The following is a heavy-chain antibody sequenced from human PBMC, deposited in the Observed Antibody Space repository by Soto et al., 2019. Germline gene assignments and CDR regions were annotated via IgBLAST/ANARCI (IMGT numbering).Heavy chain of an antibody. V-gene: IGHV3-48*04. Sequence: GGSLRLSCAASGFNFITYSLNWVRLAPGQGLEWVSYMSSSGATIYYADSVKGRFTISRDNAKNSLYLQMNSPRADDTAVYYCARNTVSAAGADYYGLDVWGQGTTVTVSS. J-gene: IGHJ6*02. CDR2: MSSSGATI. CDR1: GFNFITYS. CDR3: ARNTVSAAGADYYGLDV. D-gene: IGHD6-13*01.